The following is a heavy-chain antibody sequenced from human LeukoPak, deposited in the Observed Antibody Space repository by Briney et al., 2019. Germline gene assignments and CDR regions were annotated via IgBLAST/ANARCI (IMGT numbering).Heavy chain of an antibody. CDR2: IIPILGIA. CDR3: ARDLGYSGYVDY. D-gene: IGHD5-12*01. CDR1: GGTFSSYA. V-gene: IGHV1-69*04. J-gene: IGHJ4*02. Sequence: ASVKVSCKASGGTFSSYAISWVRQAPGQGLEWIGRIIPILGIANYAQKFQGRVTITADKSTSTAYMELSSLRSEDTAVYYCARDLGYSGYVDYWGQGTLVTVSS.